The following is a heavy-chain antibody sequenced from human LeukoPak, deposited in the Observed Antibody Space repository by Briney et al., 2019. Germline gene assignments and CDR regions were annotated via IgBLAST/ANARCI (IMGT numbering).Heavy chain of an antibody. CDR1: GFTVSSNY. D-gene: IGHD6-19*01. CDR2: ISGSGGRT. J-gene: IGHJ4*02. V-gene: IGHV3-23*01. Sequence: GGSLRLSCAASGFTVSSNYMSWVRQAPGKGREWVSAISGSGGRTYYADSVKGRFTISRDNSKNTLYLQMNSLRAEDTAVYYCAKHQSSPYSSGWYPFDYWGQGTLVTVSS. CDR3: AKHQSSPYSSGWYPFDY.